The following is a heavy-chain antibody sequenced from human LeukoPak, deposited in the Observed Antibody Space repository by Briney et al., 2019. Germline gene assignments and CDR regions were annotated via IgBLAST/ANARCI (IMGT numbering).Heavy chain of an antibody. J-gene: IGHJ4*02. V-gene: IGHV3-74*01. D-gene: IGHD6-6*01. CDR2: INTDGSST. CDR1: GVALSKYC. Sequence: RGALRLSCAASGVALSKYCMHWVRQAPRKGLVWVSRINTDGSSTSYADSVKGRLTISRDNAKNTLYLQMNSLRAEDTAVYYCAASKNYWGQGTLVTVSS. CDR3: AASKNY.